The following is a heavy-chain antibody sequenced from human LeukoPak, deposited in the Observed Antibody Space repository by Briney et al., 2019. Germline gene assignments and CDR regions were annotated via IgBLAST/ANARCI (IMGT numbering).Heavy chain of an antibody. J-gene: IGHJ4*02. D-gene: IGHD6-6*01. CDR2: INSNGDEI. V-gene: IGHV3-23*01. CDR1: GFTFSTYA. CDR3: ANCIGSLSRDY. Sequence: PGGSLRLSCAASGFTFSTYAMTWVRQAPGKGLEWVSGINSNGDEIYYAHSVRGRYTISRDNSNNALYLQMDSLRAEDTAVYYCANCIGSLSRDYWGQGTLVTVSS.